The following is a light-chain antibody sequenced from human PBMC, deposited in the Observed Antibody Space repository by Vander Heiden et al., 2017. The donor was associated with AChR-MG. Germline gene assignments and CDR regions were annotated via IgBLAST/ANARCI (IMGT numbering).Light chain of an antibody. Sequence: SYVLTQPPSVSVAPGQTARITCGGNNIGSKNVHWYQQRPGQAPVLVVYDDSDRPSGIPERFSGSNSGNPATLTISWVEAGDEADYYCQVWDTSSDHLVFGGGTKLTVL. CDR2: DDS. CDR3: QVWDTSSDHLV. V-gene: IGLV3-21*02. J-gene: IGLJ2*01. CDR1: NIGSKN.